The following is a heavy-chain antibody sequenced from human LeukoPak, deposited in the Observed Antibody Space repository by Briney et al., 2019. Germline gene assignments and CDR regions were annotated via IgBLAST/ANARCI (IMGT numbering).Heavy chain of an antibody. J-gene: IGHJ3*02. CDR3: ARDGPRYSSGWPDAFDI. V-gene: IGHV4-39*07. CDR2: IYYNGNT. CDR1: GDSISSSDYY. Sequence: SETLSLTCTVSGDSISSSDYYWAWIRQPPGKGLEWIGNIYYNGNTYYNSSLKSRVTISIDTSKKQFSLRLNAVTAADTAVYYCARDGPRYSSGWPDAFDIWGQGTMVTVSS. D-gene: IGHD6-19*01.